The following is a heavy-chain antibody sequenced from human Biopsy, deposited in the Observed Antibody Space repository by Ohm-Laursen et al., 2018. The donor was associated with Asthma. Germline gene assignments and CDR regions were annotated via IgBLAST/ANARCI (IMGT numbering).Heavy chain of an antibody. CDR1: GYNFISFA. Sequence: ASVKVSCKASGYNFISFAIHWVRQAPGQRLEWMGWVNTGNGDTKYSQKFQGGVTITRDTSASTAYMELRSLRSEDTDTYYCARTYYDFLTGQVKDVFGVWGQGTMVTVSS. J-gene: IGHJ3*01. CDR3: ARTYYDFLTGQVKDVFGV. V-gene: IGHV1-3*04. CDR2: VNTGNGDT. D-gene: IGHD3-9*01.